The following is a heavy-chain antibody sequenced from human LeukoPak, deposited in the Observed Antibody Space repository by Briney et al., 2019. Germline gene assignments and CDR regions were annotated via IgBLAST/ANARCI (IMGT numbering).Heavy chain of an antibody. CDR2: IYHSGST. J-gene: IGHJ4*02. CDR3: ARAYYDYVWGSYRVNLFDY. D-gene: IGHD3-16*02. V-gene: IGHV4-38-2*02. Sequence: SETLSLTCTVSGYSISSGYYWGWIRQPPGKGLEWIGSIYHSGSTYYNPSLKSRVTISVDTSKNQFSLKLSSVTAADTAVYYCARAYYDYVWGSYRVNLFDYWSQGTLVTVSS. CDR1: GYSISSGYY.